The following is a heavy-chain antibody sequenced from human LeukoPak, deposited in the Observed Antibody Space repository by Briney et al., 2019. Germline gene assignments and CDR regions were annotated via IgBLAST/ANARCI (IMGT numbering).Heavy chain of an antibody. V-gene: IGHV4-59*01. CDR2: VFHSGST. J-gene: IGHJ4*02. D-gene: IGHD3-22*01. CDR3: ARAGNGYYPFDY. Sequence: SETLSLTCTASGGSIDSYYWSWIRQPPGKGLEWIGYVFHSGSTNYNPSLKSRVTISVDTSKNQFSLILTSVTAADTAVYYCARAGNGYYPFDYWGQGTLVTVSS. CDR1: GGSIDSYY.